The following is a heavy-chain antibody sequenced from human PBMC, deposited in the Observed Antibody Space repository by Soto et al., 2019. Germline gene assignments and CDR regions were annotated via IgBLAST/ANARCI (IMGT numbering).Heavy chain of an antibody. Sequence: GWSLRLSCASSVFTFGSYAMDWVRQAPGKGLEWVAVISYDGSNKYYADSVKGRFTISRDNSKNTLYLQMNSLRAEDTAVYYCARAPISGSQHFDYWGQGTLVTVS. V-gene: IGHV3-30-3*01. J-gene: IGHJ4*02. CDR3: ARAPISGSQHFDY. D-gene: IGHD1-26*01. CDR2: ISYDGSNK. CDR1: VFTFGSYA.